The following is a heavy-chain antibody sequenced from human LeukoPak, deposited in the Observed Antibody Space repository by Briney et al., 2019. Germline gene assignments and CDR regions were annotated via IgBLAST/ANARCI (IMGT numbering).Heavy chain of an antibody. Sequence: GGSLRLSCEGSAFIFSGHWMNWVRQAPGKGLEYVSSINTNGTNTYYADSVKGRFTISRDNSRNTVYVQMNSLTPEDTAVYYCVKGLDYSSSQMDSWGQGTLVTVSS. CDR3: VKGLDYSSSQMDS. CDR1: AFIFSGHW. J-gene: IGHJ4*02. D-gene: IGHD6-6*01. CDR2: INTNGTNT. V-gene: IGHV3-64*05.